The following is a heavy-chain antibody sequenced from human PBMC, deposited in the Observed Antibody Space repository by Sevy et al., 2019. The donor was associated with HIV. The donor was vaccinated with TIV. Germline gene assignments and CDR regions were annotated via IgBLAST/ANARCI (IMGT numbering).Heavy chain of an antibody. Sequence: ASVKVSCKASGYTFTSYDINWVRQATGQGLEWMGWMNPNSGNTGYAQKFQGRVTMTRNTSISTAYMELSSLRSEDTAVYYCASTRYYYDSSGDRAFDIWGQGTMVTVSS. CDR3: ASTRYYYDSSGDRAFDI. V-gene: IGHV1-8*01. J-gene: IGHJ3*02. D-gene: IGHD3-22*01. CDR2: MNPNSGNT. CDR1: GYTFTSYD.